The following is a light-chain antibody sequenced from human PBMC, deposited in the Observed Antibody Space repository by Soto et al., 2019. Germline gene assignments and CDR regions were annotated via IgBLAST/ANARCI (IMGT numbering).Light chain of an antibody. CDR2: EVT. Sequence: QSALTQPPSAYGSPGQSVTLSCTGTSSDVGGYNFVSWYQQHPGKAPKLMIYEVTKRPSGVPDRFSGSKSGNTASLTVSGLLAEDEADYYCASYAGSNKVFGTGTKLTVL. J-gene: IGLJ1*01. V-gene: IGLV2-8*01. CDR1: SSDVGGYNF. CDR3: ASYAGSNKV.